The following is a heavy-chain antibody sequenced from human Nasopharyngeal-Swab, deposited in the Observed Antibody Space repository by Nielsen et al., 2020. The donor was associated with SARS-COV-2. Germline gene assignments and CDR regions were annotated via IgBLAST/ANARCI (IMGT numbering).Heavy chain of an antibody. D-gene: IGHD4/OR15-4a*01. Sequence: ASVVSCKASGYTFTIYGINWVRQAPGQGLEWMGWISADNVETNYGQRFQDRVSMTTDTSTTTAYLELRSLRFDDTAVYYCVRDHQTVLTTSTDDFWGQGTLVTVSS. CDR2: ISADNVET. CDR1: GYTFTIYG. J-gene: IGHJ4*02. CDR3: VRDHQTVLTTSTDDF. V-gene: IGHV1-18*01.